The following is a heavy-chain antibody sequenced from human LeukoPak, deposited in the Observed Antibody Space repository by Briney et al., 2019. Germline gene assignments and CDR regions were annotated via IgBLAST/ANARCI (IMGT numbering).Heavy chain of an antibody. CDR2: ISAYNGNT. D-gene: IGHD3-22*01. J-gene: IGHJ3*02. Sequence: ASVKVSCKASGYTFTSYGISWVRQAPGQGLEWMGWISAYNGNTNYAQKLQGRVTMTTDTSTSTAYMELRSLRSDDTAVYYCASPMRPTYYYDSSGYHTPPGAFDIWGQGTMVAVSS. CDR1: GYTFTSYG. V-gene: IGHV1-18*01. CDR3: ASPMRPTYYYDSSGYHTPPGAFDI.